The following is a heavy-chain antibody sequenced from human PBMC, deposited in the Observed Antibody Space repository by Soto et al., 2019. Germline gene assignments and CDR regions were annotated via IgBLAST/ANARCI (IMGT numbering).Heavy chain of an antibody. J-gene: IGHJ4*02. V-gene: IGHV4-59*01. D-gene: IGHD3-22*01. CDR3: AREFYYDSSGIGFDS. Sequence: PSETLSLTCTVSGGSLSGYYWSWIRQPPGKGLEWIGDFYSSGSPHHNPSLKNRVSISEDRPKNEFSLKLSSVTAADTAIYYCAREFYYDSSGIGFDSWGQGTLVTVSS. CDR2: FYSSGSP. CDR1: GGSLSGYY.